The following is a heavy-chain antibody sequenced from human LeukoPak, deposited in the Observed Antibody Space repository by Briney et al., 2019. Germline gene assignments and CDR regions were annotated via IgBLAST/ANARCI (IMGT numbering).Heavy chain of an antibody. CDR2: ISSSSSYI. J-gene: IGHJ4*02. D-gene: IGHD4-17*01. CDR1: GFTSSSYS. V-gene: IGHV3-21*01. Sequence: GGSLRLSCAASGFTSSSYSMNWVRQAPGKGLEWASSISSSSSYIYYADSVKGRFTISRDNAKNSLYLQMNSLRAEDTAVYYCARGYGDYVDYWGQGTLVTVSS. CDR3: ARGYGDYVDY.